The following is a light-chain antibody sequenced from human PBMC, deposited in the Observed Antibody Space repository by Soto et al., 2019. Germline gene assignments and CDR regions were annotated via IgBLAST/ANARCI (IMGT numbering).Light chain of an antibody. CDR2: DSS. V-gene: IGKV3-15*01. Sequence: EIVMTQSPATLSVSPGERATLSCRASQSVSSNLAWYQQKPGQAPRLLIYDSSTRATGIPARFSGSGSGTDFTLIISSLQSEDFAAYYCQQYNNWPPITFGQGTRLEIK. CDR3: QQYNNWPPIT. CDR1: QSVSSN. J-gene: IGKJ5*01.